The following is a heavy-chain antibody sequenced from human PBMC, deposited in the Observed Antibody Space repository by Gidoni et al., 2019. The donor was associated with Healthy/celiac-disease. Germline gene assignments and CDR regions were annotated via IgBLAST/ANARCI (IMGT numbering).Heavy chain of an antibody. V-gene: IGHV3-64D*06. CDR2: ISSNGGST. CDR1: GFPFSSSA. Sequence: EVQLVESGGGLVQPGGSLRLSCSASGFPFSSSAIHWVRQAPGKGLEYVSAISSNGGSTYYADSVKGRFTISRDNSKNTLYLQMSSLRAEDTAVYYCVKPEYCSSTSCYHNAFDIWGQGTMVTVSS. D-gene: IGHD2-2*01. CDR3: VKPEYCSSTSCYHNAFDI. J-gene: IGHJ3*02.